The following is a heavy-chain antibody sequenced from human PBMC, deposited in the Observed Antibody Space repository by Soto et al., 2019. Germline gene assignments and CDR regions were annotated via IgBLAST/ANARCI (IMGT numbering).Heavy chain of an antibody. Sequence: EVQLVESGGGLVQPGGSLRLSCVASGFTFSSHWMSWVRQGPGKGLEWVANIKEDGSEEYYVDSVKGRFTISRDNAKNSLFLQMDSPRVEDMAVYYCARGGNYDFDHWGQGTLVTVSS. D-gene: IGHD1-7*01. J-gene: IGHJ4*02. V-gene: IGHV3-7*01. CDR3: ARGGNYDFDH. CDR2: IKEDGSEE. CDR1: GFTFSSHW.